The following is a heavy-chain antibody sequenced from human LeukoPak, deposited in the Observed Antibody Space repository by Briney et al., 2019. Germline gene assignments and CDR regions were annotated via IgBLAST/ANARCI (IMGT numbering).Heavy chain of an antibody. CDR2: VRGSGDST. D-gene: IGHD6-19*01. V-gene: IGHV3-23*01. CDR1: GFTFSSYA. Sequence: GGSLRLSCAASGFTFSSYAMSWVRQAPGKGLEWVSAVRGSGDSTYYADSVKGRFTISRDTANNTLYLQMNSLRAEDTAVYYCAKAQNVVVAGTDYWGQGTLVTVSS. CDR3: AKAQNVVVAGTDY. J-gene: IGHJ4*02.